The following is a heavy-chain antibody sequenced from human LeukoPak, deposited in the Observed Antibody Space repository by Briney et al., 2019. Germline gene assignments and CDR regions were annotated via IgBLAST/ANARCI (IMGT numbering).Heavy chain of an antibody. CDR2: INPNSGGT. V-gene: IGHV1-2*02. CDR1: GYTFTGYY. CDR3: ARDTLRRLWFFDY. J-gene: IGHJ4*02. D-gene: IGHD5-18*01. Sequence: ASVKVSCKASGYTFTGYYMHWVRQAPGQGLEWMGWINPNSGGTNYAQKFQGRVTMTRDTSISTAYMELRSLRSDDTAVYYCARDTLRRLWFFDYWGQGTLVTVSS.